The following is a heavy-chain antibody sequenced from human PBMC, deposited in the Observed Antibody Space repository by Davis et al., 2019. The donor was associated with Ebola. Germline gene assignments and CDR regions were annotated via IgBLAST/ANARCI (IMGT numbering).Heavy chain of an antibody. D-gene: IGHD1-26*01. CDR2: ITEFNGKT. V-gene: IGHV1-18*01. CDR3: ANIGRWDYHLPN. CDR1: NYIFSTYG. Sequence: ASVKVSCKASNYIFSTYGISWVRQAPGQGFEWMGWITEFNGKTTYAQKFQGRVTMTMDTTSNTGYMELRGLRSDDTAVYYCANIGRWDYHLPNWGQGTLVTVSS. J-gene: IGHJ4*02.